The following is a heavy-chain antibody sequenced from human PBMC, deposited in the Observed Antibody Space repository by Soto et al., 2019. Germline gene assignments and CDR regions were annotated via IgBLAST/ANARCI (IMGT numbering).Heavy chain of an antibody. J-gene: IGHJ4*02. CDR3: AVVPAAPPAVFDY. CDR1: GGTFSSYA. CDR2: IIPIFGTA. V-gene: IGHV1-69*06. D-gene: IGHD2-2*01. Sequence: GASVKVSCKASGGTFSSYAISWVRQAPGQGLEWMGGIIPIFGTANYAQKFQGRVTITADKSTSTAYMELSSLRSEGTAVYYCAVVPAAPPAVFDYWGQGTLVTVSS.